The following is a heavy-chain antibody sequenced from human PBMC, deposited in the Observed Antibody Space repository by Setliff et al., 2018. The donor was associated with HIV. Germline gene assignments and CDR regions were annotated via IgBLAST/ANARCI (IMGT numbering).Heavy chain of an antibody. Sequence: NPSETLSLTCTVSGGSISSSSYYWGWIRQPPGKGLEWIGSIYYSGSTYYNPSLKSRVTISVDTSKNQFSLKLSSVTAADTAMYYCARSPGVDTNMAFDYWGQGTLVTVSS. CDR1: GGSISSSSYY. CDR3: ARSPGVDTNMAFDY. V-gene: IGHV4-39*07. D-gene: IGHD5-18*01. CDR2: IYYSGST. J-gene: IGHJ4*02.